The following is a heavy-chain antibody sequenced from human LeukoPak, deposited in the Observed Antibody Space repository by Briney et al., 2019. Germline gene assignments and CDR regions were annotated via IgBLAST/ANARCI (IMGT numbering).Heavy chain of an antibody. D-gene: IGHD3-10*01. CDR2: MNPNSGNT. J-gene: IGHJ6*03. V-gene: IGHV1-8*01. CDR1: GYTFTSYD. Sequence: ASANVSCKASGYTFTSYDINWVRQATGQGLEWMGWMNPNSGNTGYAQKFQGRVTMTRNTSISTAYMELSSLRSEDTAVCYCARVRLVTMVRGVIHSYYYYYMDVWGKGTTVTISS. CDR3: ARVRLVTMVRGVIHSYYYYYMDV.